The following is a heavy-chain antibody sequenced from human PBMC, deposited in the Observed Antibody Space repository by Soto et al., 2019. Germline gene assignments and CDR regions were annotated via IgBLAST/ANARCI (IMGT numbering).Heavy chain of an antibody. V-gene: IGHV4-31*03. D-gene: IGHD1-26*01. Sequence: SETLSLTCTVSGGSISSGGYYWSWIRHHPGEGLEWVGYIYNTGSTSYNPSLKSRLTISVDTSKNQFSLKLSSVTAADTAVYYCASQSGSYQHFDFWGQGALVTVSS. CDR2: IYNTGST. J-gene: IGHJ4*02. CDR1: GGSISSGGYY. CDR3: ASQSGSYQHFDF.